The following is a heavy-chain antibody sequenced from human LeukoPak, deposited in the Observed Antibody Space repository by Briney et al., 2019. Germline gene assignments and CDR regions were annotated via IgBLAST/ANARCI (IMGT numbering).Heavy chain of an antibody. D-gene: IGHD2-2*01. CDR1: GGSFSGYY. CDR3: ARGHVVVVPAAHYYYDYMDV. V-gene: IGHV4-34*01. J-gene: IGHJ6*03. Sequence: SETLSLTCAVYGGSFSGYYWSWIRQPPGKGLEWMGEINHSGSTNYNPSLKSRVTISVDTSKNQFSLKLDSVTAADTAVYYCARGHVVVVPAAHYYYDYMDVWGKGTTVTVSS. CDR2: INHSGST.